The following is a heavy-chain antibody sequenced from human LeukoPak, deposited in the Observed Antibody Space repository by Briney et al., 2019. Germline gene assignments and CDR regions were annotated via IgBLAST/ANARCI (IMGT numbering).Heavy chain of an antibody. CDR2: IYPGDSKT. Sequence: GESLKISCKGSGYSFTTYWIAWVRQMPGKGLEWMGIIYPGDSKTIYSPTFQGQVTISADKSINTAYLQWSSLKASDTAMYYCARSGSSGYYYDYWGQGTPVTVSS. D-gene: IGHD3-22*01. CDR3: ARSGSSGYYYDY. J-gene: IGHJ4*02. V-gene: IGHV5-51*01. CDR1: GYSFTTYW.